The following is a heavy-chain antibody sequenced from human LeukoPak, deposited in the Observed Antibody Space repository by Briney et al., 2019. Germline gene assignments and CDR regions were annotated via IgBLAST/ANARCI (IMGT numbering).Heavy chain of an antibody. CDR3: ARGYIETGFDP. CDR1: GFTFSSYS. Sequence: GGSLRLSCAASGFTFSSYSMNWVRQAPGKGLEWVSYISSSGSTIYYADSVKGRFTISRDNAKNSLYLQMNSLRAEDTAVYYCARGYIETGFDPWGQGTLVTVSS. CDR2: ISSSGSTI. J-gene: IGHJ5*02. V-gene: IGHV3-48*04. D-gene: IGHD5-18*01.